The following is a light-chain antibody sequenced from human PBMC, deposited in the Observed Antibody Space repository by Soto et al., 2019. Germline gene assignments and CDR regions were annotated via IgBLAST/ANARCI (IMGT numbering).Light chain of an antibody. V-gene: IGKV3-15*01. Sequence: EIVRTHSPATLSVSPGERATLSCRASQSVSINLAWYQQKPGQAPRLHIYGAYTRATGIPARFSANVSVTEFTLTISSLQSYDFTVYYCQQYNNASPYTFDQGTKLEIK. CDR1: QSVSIN. CDR2: GAY. CDR3: QQYNNASPYT. J-gene: IGKJ2*01.